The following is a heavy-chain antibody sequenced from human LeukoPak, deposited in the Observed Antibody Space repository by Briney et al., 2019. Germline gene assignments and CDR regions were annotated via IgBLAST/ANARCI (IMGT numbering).Heavy chain of an antibody. J-gene: IGHJ4*02. V-gene: IGHV3-11*01. CDR2: ISSSGSTI. D-gene: IGHD5-12*01. CDR3: ARGRGVATISPFFDY. CDR1: GFTFSDYY. Sequence: GGSLRLSGAASGFTFSDYYMSWIRQAPGKGLEWVSYISSSGSTIYYADSVKGRFTISRDNAKNSLYLQMNSLRAEDTAVYYCARGRGVATISPFFDYWGQGTLVTVSS.